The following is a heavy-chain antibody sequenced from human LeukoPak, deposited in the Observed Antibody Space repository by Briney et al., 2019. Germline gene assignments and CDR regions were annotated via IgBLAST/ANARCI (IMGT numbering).Heavy chain of an antibody. Sequence: SETLSLTCTVSGGSISSSSYYWGWIRQPPGKGLEWIGSIYYSGSTYYNPSLKSRVTISVDTSKNQFSLKLSSVTAADTAVYYCASQGPYYYDSSGYYSQREFDYWGQGTLVTVSS. J-gene: IGHJ4*02. CDR1: GGSISSSSYY. V-gene: IGHV4-39*01. CDR3: ASQGPYYYDSSGYYSQREFDY. CDR2: IYYSGST. D-gene: IGHD3-22*01.